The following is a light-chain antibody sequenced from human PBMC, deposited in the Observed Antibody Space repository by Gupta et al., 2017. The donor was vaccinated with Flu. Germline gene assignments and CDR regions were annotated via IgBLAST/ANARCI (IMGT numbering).Light chain of an antibody. CDR3: QSYDSSLSGSKV. CDR2: GNS. V-gene: IGLV1-40*01. CDR1: SSNIGAGYD. J-gene: IGLJ1*01. Sequence: QSVLTQPPSVSGAPGQRVTISCPGSSSNIGAGYDVHWYQPLPGTAPKLLIYGNSNRPSGVPDRFSGSKSGTSASLAITGLQAEDEADYYCQSYDSSLSGSKVFGTGTKVTVL.